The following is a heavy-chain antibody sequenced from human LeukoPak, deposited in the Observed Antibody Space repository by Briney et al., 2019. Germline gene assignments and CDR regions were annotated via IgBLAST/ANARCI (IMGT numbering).Heavy chain of an antibody. CDR1: GFTFSSYT. Sequence: PGGSLRLSCAASGFTFSSYTMNWVRQAPGKGLEWVGRTRNKANRYTTEYAASVKGRFTISRDGSKNSLYLQMNSLKTEDTAVYFCARVWKVTTGVGEVLDYWGQGTLVTVSS. D-gene: IGHD4-17*01. CDR2: TRNKANRYTT. J-gene: IGHJ4*02. V-gene: IGHV3-72*01. CDR3: ARVWKVTTGVGEVLDY.